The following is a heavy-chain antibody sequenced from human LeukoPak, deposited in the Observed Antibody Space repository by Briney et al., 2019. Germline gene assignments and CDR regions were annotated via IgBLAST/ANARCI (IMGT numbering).Heavy chain of an antibody. Sequence: SGPTLVNPTQILTLTCTFSGFSLSTSGVGVGWIHQPPGKALEWLALIYWDDDKRYSPSLKSRLTITKDTSKNQVVLTMTNMDPVDTATYYCAHYSGYDLYSSGWYVYWGQGTLVTVSS. CDR1: GFSLSTSGVG. J-gene: IGHJ4*02. V-gene: IGHV2-5*02. D-gene: IGHD6-19*01. CDR2: IYWDDDK. CDR3: AHYSGYDLYSSGWYVY.